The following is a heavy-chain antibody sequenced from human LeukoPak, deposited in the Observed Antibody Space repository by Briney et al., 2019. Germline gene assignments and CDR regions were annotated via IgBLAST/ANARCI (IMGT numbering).Heavy chain of an antibody. D-gene: IGHD3-22*01. J-gene: IGHJ5*02. CDR3: VKAGPASSDYLNWFDP. CDR1: GFTFGTYA. Sequence: GGSLRLSCAASGFTFGTYAMSWVRQAPGKGLEWVSTIDNSGGYTYYADSVKGRFTISRDNSKNTLYLQMNSLRVEDTAVYYCVKAGPASSDYLNWFDPWGQGTLVTVSS. V-gene: IGHV3-23*01. CDR2: IDNSGGYT.